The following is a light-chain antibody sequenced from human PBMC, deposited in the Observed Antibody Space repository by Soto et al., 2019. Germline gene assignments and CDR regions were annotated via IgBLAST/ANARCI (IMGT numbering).Light chain of an antibody. CDR3: CSYAGSFWV. Sequence: QSALTQPASVSGSPGQSITISCTGTSSDIGSYNVVSWYQQHPDKAPKLMIYEGSKRPSGVSNRFSGSKSGNAASLTISGLQAEDEADYYCCSYAGSFWVFGGGTQLTVL. CDR1: SSDIGSYNV. CDR2: EGS. V-gene: IGLV2-23*01. J-gene: IGLJ3*02.